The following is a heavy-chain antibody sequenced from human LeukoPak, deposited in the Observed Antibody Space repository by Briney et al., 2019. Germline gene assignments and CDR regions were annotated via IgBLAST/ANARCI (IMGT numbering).Heavy chain of an antibody. CDR2: IYHSGST. D-gene: IGHD3-22*01. CDR1: GGSISSSNW. J-gene: IGHJ3*02. Sequence: SETLSLTCAVSGGSISSSNWWSWVRQPPGKGLEWIGEIYHSGSTNYNPSLKSRVTISVDKSKNQFSLKLSSVTAADTAVYYCARPRLYDSSGLSAFDIWGQGTMVTVSS. CDR3: ARPRLYDSSGLSAFDI. V-gene: IGHV4-4*02.